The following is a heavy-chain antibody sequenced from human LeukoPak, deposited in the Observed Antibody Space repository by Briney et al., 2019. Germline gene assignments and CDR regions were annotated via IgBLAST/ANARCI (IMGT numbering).Heavy chain of an antibody. D-gene: IGHD3-9*01. CDR1: GYSFTGYW. CDR2: IYPGDSDT. Sequence: GESLKISCKGSGYSFTGYWIGWVRQMPGKGLEWMGIIYPGDSDTRYSPSFQGQVTISADKSISTAYLQWSSLKASDTAMYYCARQKIVLRYFDWLREATDAFDIWGQGTMVTVSS. J-gene: IGHJ3*02. CDR3: ARQKIVLRYFDWLREATDAFDI. V-gene: IGHV5-51*01.